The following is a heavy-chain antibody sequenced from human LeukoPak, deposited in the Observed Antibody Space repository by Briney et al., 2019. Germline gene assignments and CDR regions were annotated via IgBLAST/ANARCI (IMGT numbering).Heavy chain of an antibody. D-gene: IGHD5-24*01. Sequence: GGSLRLSCAASGFTFSTYALSWVRRAPGKGLEWVSAITPGGDTYYADSVRGRFTISRDTSKNTLYLQMDSLRAADTSVYYCASDDGFGVFDIWGQGTMVTVSS. CDR1: GFTFSTYA. CDR3: ASDDGFGVFDI. J-gene: IGHJ3*02. CDR2: ITPGGDT. V-gene: IGHV3-23*01.